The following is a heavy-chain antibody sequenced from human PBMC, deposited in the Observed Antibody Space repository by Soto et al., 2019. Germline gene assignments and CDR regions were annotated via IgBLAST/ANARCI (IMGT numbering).Heavy chain of an antibody. V-gene: IGHV3-23*01. Sequence: EVQLLESGGGLVQPGGSLRLSCAASGFTFSNYGMTWVRQAPGKGLEWVSAISGSGGSTYYADSVKGRFTISWDNSKNTRYLQMNSLRAEDTAVYYCAKGMELYSSGWFPFFDYWGQGTLVTVSS. CDR2: ISGSGGST. CDR1: GFTFSNYG. CDR3: AKGMELYSSGWFPFFDY. D-gene: IGHD6-19*01. J-gene: IGHJ4*02.